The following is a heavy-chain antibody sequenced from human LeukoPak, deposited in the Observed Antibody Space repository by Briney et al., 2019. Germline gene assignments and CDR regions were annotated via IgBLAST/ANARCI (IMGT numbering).Heavy chain of an antibody. CDR3: GRQAAPDY. J-gene: IGHJ4*02. Sequence: GGSLRLSCAASGFTFSNYAMSWVCQAPGKGLEWVSSINGRGGSTYYADSVKGRFTISRDNAKNSLYLQMNSLRAEDTAVYYCGRQAAPDYWGQGILVTVSS. V-gene: IGHV3-23*01. D-gene: IGHD2-15*01. CDR1: GFTFSNYA. CDR2: INGRGGST.